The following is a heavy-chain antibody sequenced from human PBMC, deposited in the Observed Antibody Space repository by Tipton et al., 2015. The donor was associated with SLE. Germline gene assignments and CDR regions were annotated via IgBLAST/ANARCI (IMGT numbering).Heavy chain of an antibody. CDR2: ISYDGSNK. D-gene: IGHD3-10*01. V-gene: IGHV3-30*18. CDR1: GFTFSSYS. J-gene: IGHJ4*02. CDR3: AKESGYYFDY. Sequence: SLRLSCAASGFTFSSYSMNWVRQAPGKGLEWVAVISYDGSNKYYADSVKGRFTISRDNSKNTLYLQMNSLRAEDTAVYYCAKESGYYFDYWGQGTLVTVSS.